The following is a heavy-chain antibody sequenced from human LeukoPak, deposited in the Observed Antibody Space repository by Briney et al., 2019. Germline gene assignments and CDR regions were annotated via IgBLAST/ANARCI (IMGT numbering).Heavy chain of an antibody. Sequence: ASVKVSCKASGYTFTSYGISWVRQAPGQGLEWMGWISAFNGHRHYAQKVQDRVTMTTDTSTSTAYMELRSLTSDDTAVYYCARGPGIAVAGTVYPYWGQGTLVTVSS. J-gene: IGHJ4*02. V-gene: IGHV1-18*01. D-gene: IGHD6-19*01. CDR2: ISAFNGHR. CDR3: ARGPGIAVAGTVYPY. CDR1: GYTFTSYG.